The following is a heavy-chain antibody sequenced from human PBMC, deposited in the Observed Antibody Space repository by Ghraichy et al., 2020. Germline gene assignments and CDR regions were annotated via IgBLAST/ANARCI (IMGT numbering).Heavy chain of an antibody. CDR2: IYYSGST. D-gene: IGHD1-26*01. Sequence: ESLNISCTVSGGSISSYYWSWIRQPPGKGLEWIGYIYYSGSTNYNPSLKSRVTISVDTSKNQFSLKLSSVTAADTAVYYCARAQFRTGSGSYYDYWGQGTLVTVSS. CDR1: GGSISSYY. V-gene: IGHV4-59*01. J-gene: IGHJ4*02. CDR3: ARAQFRTGSGSYYDY.